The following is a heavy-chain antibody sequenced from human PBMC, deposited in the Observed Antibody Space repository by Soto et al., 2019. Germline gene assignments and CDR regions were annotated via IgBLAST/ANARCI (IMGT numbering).Heavy chain of an antibody. V-gene: IGHV4-59*02. Sequence: QVQLQESGPGLVKPSETLSLTCSVSGGSVSNYYWSWIRQPPGKGLEWIAYIYYSGSTNYNPSLKSRVTISVDTSKNQFSLNLSSVTAADTAVYYCARAPLGLRGGPYYYAMDVWGQGTTVTVSS. CDR3: ARAPLGLRGGPYYYAMDV. J-gene: IGHJ6*02. CDR1: GGSVSNYY. D-gene: IGHD3-10*01. CDR2: IYYSGST.